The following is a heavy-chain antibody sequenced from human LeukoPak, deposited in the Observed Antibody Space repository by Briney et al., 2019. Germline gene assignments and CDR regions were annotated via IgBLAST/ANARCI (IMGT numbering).Heavy chain of an antibody. J-gene: IGHJ4*02. CDR2: VRGSGSDT. V-gene: IGHV3-23*01. CDR1: GFTFSSYS. CDR3: AKTSRVNSAYDSPFDY. Sequence: TGGSLRLSCAASGFTFSSYSMNWVRQAPGKGLEWVSAVRGSGSDTYYADSVKGRFTISRDNSKNTLHLQMNSLRAEDTAIYYCAKTSRVNSAYDSPFDYWGQGTLVTVSS. D-gene: IGHD5-12*01.